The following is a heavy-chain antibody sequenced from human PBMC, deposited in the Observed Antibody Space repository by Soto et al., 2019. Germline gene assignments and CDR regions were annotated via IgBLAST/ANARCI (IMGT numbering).Heavy chain of an antibody. Sequence: SENRSLTCTVSGPSISSSPYYWGWIRQPPGKGLEWIGSVYYSENTYYNPSLKSRVTISVDTSKNLFSLKLTSVTAADTAMYYCARPQFSGTYHDTFNIWGQGTMVT. J-gene: IGHJ3*02. CDR1: GPSISSSPYY. CDR2: VYYSENT. D-gene: IGHD1-26*01. CDR3: ARPQFSGTYHDTFNI. V-gene: IGHV4-39*02.